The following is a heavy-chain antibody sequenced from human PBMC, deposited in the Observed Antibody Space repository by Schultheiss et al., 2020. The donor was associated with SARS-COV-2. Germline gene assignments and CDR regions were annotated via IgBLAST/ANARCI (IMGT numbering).Heavy chain of an antibody. V-gene: IGHV1-58*01. D-gene: IGHD6-13*01. CDR2: IVVGSGNT. J-gene: IGHJ6*02. CDR1: GFTFTSSA. CDR3: ARGRRIAAAYYYYYGMDV. Sequence: SVKVSCKASGFTFTSSAVQWVRQARGQRLEWIGWIVVGSGNTNYAQKFQGRVTMTRDTSTSTVYMELSSLGSEDTAVYYCARGRRIAAAYYYYYGMDVWGQGTTVTVSS.